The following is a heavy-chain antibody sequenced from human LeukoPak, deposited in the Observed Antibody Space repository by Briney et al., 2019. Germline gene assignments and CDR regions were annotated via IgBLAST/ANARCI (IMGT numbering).Heavy chain of an antibody. V-gene: IGHV1-46*01. CDR3: ARMGYSSGSDY. Sequence: ASVKVSCKASGYTFTSYYMHWVRQAPGQGLEWMGIINPSGGSTSYAQKFQGRVTMTRDTSISTAYMELSRLRSDDTAVYYCARMGYSSGSDYWGQGTLVTVSS. J-gene: IGHJ4*02. D-gene: IGHD6-19*01. CDR2: INPSGGST. CDR1: GYTFTSYY.